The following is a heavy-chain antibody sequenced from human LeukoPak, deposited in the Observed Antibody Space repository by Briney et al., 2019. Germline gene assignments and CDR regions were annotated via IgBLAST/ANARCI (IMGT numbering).Heavy chain of an antibody. CDR3: AQAGSGWYGDSPSES. J-gene: IGHJ5*02. CDR2: ISSSSSYI. D-gene: IGHD6-19*01. Sequence: KPGGSLRLSCAASGFTFNTYSMNWVRQAPGKGLEWVSSISSSSSYIDYADSVKGRFSISRDNSNNTLYLQINGLRADDTAVYYRAQAGSGWYGDSPSESWGQGILVTVSS. V-gene: IGHV3-21*04. CDR1: GFTFNTYS.